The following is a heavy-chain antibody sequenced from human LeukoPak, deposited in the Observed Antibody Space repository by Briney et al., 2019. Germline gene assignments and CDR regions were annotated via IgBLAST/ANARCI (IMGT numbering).Heavy chain of an antibody. CDR3: AGGSGYLITS. Sequence: GGSLRLSCAASGFTFSSYWMNWVRQAPGKGLEWLANIKQDGSKKHYMGSVEGRFTISRDNAKNSLHLQMNSLRAEDTAVYYCAGGSGYLITSWGQGTLVTVSS. V-gene: IGHV3-7*01. J-gene: IGHJ5*02. D-gene: IGHD3-9*01. CDR2: IKQDGSKK. CDR1: GFTFSSYW.